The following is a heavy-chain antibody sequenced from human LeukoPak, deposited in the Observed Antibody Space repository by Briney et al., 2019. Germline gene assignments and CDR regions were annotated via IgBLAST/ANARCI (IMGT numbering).Heavy chain of an antibody. CDR1: GFTFSGSA. D-gene: IGHD1-26*01. CDR3: TSHTQMYSGSYRADY. V-gene: IGHV3-73*01. Sequence: GGSLRLSCAASGFTFSGSAMHWVRQASGKGLEWVGRIRSKANSYATAYAASVKGRFTISRDDSKNTAYLQMNSLKTEDTAVYYCTSHTQMYSGSYRADYWGQGTLVTVSS. J-gene: IGHJ4*02. CDR2: IRSKANSYAT.